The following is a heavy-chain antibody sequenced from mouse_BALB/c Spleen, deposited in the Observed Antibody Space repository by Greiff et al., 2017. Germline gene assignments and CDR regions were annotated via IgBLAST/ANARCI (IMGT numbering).Heavy chain of an antibody. D-gene: IGHD4-1*01. J-gene: IGHJ2*01. CDR3: TRSLGRRYYFDY. CDR1: GYTFTSYY. CDR2: INPSNGGT. V-gene: IGHV1S81*02. Sequence: VKLMESGAELVKPGASVKLSCKASGYTFTSYYMYWVKQRPGQGLEWIGEINPSNGGTNFNEKFKSKATLTVDKSSSTAYMQLSSLTSEDSAVYYCTRSLGRRYYFDYWGQGTTLTVSS.